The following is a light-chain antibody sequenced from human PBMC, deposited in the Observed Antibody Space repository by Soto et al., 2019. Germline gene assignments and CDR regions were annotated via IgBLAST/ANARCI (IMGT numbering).Light chain of an antibody. J-gene: IGLJ2*01. Sequence: ALTQPPSASGSPGQSVTISCTGTSSDVGGYNYVSWYQQHPGKAPKLMIYEVSKRPSGVPDRFSGSKSGNTASLTVSGLQAEDEADYYCSSYAGSNIPVVFGGGTKLTVL. CDR3: SSYAGSNIPVV. CDR2: EVS. V-gene: IGLV2-8*01. CDR1: SSDVGGYNY.